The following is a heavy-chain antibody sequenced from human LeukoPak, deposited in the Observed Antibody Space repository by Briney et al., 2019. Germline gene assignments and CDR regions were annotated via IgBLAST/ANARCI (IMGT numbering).Heavy chain of an antibody. J-gene: IGHJ4*02. D-gene: IGHD4-17*01. CDR2: IYWDDDK. CDR3: AHDDYGDYVY. V-gene: IGHV2-5*02. Sequence: SAPTLVKPTQALTLSGTFWGFLRSPPGVGLGWIRETPDSALEWLALIYWDDDKRYSPSLKSRLTITKDTSKNQVVLTMTNMDPVDTATYYCAHDDYGDYVYWGQGTLVTVSS. CDR1: GFLRSPPGVG.